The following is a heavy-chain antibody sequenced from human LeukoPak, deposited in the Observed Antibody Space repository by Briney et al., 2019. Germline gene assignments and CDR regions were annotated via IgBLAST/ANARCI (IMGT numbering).Heavy chain of an antibody. V-gene: IGHV1-46*01. D-gene: IGHD3-22*01. Sequence: ASVKVSCKASGYTFTSYYMHWVRQAPGQGLEWMGIINPSGGGTSYAQKFQGRVTMTRDTSTNTVYMELSSLRSEDTAVYDCARDYLSADSSGYYSLGYWGQGTLVTVSS. CDR1: GYTFTSYY. CDR2: INPSGGGT. J-gene: IGHJ4*02. CDR3: ARDYLSADSSGYYSLGY.